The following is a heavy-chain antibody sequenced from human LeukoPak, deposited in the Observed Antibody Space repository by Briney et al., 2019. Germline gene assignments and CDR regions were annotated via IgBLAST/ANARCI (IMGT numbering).Heavy chain of an antibody. CDR1: GYSISSGYY. CDR2: IYYSGST. J-gene: IGHJ4*02. D-gene: IGHD5-12*01. CDR3: ARISRAQDASGYFSHSKYFDY. Sequence: KPSETLSLTCTVSGYSISSGYYWGWIRQPPGKGLEWIGSIYYSGSTYYNPSLKSRVTISVDTSKNQFSLKLSSVTAADTAVYYCARISRAQDASGYFSHSKYFDYWGQGTLVTVSS. V-gene: IGHV4-38-2*02.